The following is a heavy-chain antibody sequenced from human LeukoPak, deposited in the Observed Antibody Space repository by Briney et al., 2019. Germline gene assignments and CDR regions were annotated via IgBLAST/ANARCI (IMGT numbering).Heavy chain of an antibody. CDR1: GGSISSGGYS. J-gene: IGHJ4*02. D-gene: IGHD3-22*01. Sequence: SQTLSLTCAVSGGSISSGGYSWSWIRQPPGKGLEWIGYIYHSGSTYYNPSLKSRVTISVDRSKNQFSLKMSSVTAADTAVYYCARDLSYDSSGYRLWGQGTLVTVSS. CDR2: IYHSGST. V-gene: IGHV4-30-2*01. CDR3: ARDLSYDSSGYRL.